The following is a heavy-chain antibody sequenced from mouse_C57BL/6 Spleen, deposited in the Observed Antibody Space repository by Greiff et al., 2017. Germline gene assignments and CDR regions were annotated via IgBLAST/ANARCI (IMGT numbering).Heavy chain of an antibody. V-gene: IGHV1-64*01. D-gene: IGHD2-14*01. CDR1: GYTFTSYW. J-gene: IGHJ4*01. CDR2: IHPNSGST. CDR3: AREGYGAMDY. Sequence: VKLQQPGAELVKPGASVKLSCKASGYTFTSYWMHWVKQRPGQGLEWIGMIHPNSGSTNYNEKFKSKATLTVDKSSSTAYMQLSSLTSEDSAVYYGAREGYGAMDYWGQGTSVTVSS.